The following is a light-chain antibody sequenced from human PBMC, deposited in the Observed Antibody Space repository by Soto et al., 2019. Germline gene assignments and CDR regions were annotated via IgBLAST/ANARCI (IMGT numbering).Light chain of an antibody. J-gene: IGKJ4*01. CDR2: KAS. CDR3: HQYQTSST. CDR1: QNINRW. V-gene: IGKV1-5*03. Sequence: DVQMTQSPSTLSASVGDRVTITCRASQNINRWLAWYQQKPGKAPKLLVYKASTLDNGVPSRFRGSGSETEVTLTITSLQPDDYATYYCHQYQTSSTFGGGTKVDIK.